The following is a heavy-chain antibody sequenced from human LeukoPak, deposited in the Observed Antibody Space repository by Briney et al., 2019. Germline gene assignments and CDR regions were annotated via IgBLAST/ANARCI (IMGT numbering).Heavy chain of an antibody. CDR1: GFTFSSYA. V-gene: IGHV3-23*01. Sequence: GGSLRLSCAAPGFTFSSYAMSWDRQAPGKGLEWVSAISGSGGSTYYADSVKGRFTISRDNSKNTLYLQMNSLRAEDTAVYYCAKREYSYGLYYFDYWGQGTPVTVPS. CDR3: AKREYSYGLYYFDY. D-gene: IGHD5-18*01. CDR2: ISGSGGST. J-gene: IGHJ4*02.